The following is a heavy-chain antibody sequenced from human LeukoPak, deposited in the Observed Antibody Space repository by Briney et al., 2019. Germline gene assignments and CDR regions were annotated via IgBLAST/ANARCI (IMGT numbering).Heavy chain of an antibody. J-gene: IGHJ4*02. CDR1: GFTLSSYE. CDR2: ISSSGSTI. Sequence: PGGSLRLSCAVSGFTLSSYEMNWVHQAPGKGLEWVSYISSSGSTIYYADSVKGRFTISRDNAKNSLYLQMNSLRAEGTAVYYCARETATYGYWGQGTLVTVSS. V-gene: IGHV3-48*03. CDR3: ARETATYGY. D-gene: IGHD2-21*02.